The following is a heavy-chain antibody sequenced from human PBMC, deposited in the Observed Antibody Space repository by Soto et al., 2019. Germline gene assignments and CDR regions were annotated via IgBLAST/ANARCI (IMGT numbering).Heavy chain of an antibody. V-gene: IGHV3-11*06. J-gene: IGHJ4*02. CDR3: ARGGSYYLDY. Sequence: QVQLVESGGGLVKPGGSLRLSCAASGYTFSDHYMSWIRQAPGKGPEWVSHISDSSTFTNYADSVKGRFTISRDNAKNSVYLQMNSLRDEDTAVYYCARGGSYYLDYWGQGTLVTVSS. CDR1: GYTFSDHY. D-gene: IGHD1-26*01. CDR2: ISDSSTFT.